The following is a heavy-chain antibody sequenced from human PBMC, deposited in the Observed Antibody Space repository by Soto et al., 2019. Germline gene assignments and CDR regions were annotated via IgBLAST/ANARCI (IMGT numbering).Heavy chain of an antibody. V-gene: IGHV1-69*06. D-gene: IGHD6-6*01. CDR1: GGFNNYA. Sequence: GASVKVSCKASGGFNNYAISWVRQAPGQGLEWMGVFIPELGTSNYAQRFQGRVTITVDKATNTAYLNLTTLTSEDTAIYYCARTSMNRIDYWGQGTLVTVSS. CDR2: FIPELGTS. CDR3: ARTSMNRIDY. J-gene: IGHJ4*02.